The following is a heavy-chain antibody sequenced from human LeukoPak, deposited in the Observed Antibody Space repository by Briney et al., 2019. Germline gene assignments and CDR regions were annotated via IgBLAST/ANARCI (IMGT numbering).Heavy chain of an antibody. CDR2: ISGSGGST. V-gene: IGHV3-23*01. CDR1: GFTFSIYA. CDR3: ANYYGSGNDLSYYFDY. Sequence: GGSLRLSCAASGFTFSIYAMSWVRQAPGKGLEWVSAISGSGGSTYSADSVKGRFTIPRNNSKNTLSLQLNSLSPGARAVYYCANYYGSGNDLSYYFDYWGQGTLVTVSS. J-gene: IGHJ4*02. D-gene: IGHD3-10*01.